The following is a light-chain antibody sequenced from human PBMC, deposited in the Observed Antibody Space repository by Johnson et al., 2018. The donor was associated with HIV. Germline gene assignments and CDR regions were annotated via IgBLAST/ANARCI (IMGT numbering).Light chain of an antibody. CDR2: ENN. J-gene: IGLJ1*01. CDR1: SSNIGNNS. V-gene: IGLV1-51*02. Sequence: QSVLTQPPSVSAAPGQTVTISCSGSSSNIGNNSVSWYQQLPGTAPKLLIYENNKRPPGIPDRFSGSTSRTSATLGITGLQTGDEADYYCGTWDSSLSAYVFGTGTKVTVL. CDR3: GTWDSSLSAYV.